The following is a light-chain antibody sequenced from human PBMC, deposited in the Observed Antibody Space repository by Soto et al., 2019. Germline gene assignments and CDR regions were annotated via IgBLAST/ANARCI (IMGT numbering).Light chain of an antibody. Sequence: IVLTQSPAILSLSPGESASLSCRASQRVSDYLAWYQQKPGQAPRLFIYDVSKRATGIPARFSGSGSGTDFPLTISILEPEDFSVYFCQQRYDWPWTFGLGTKVQI. CDR2: DVS. CDR3: QQRYDWPWT. CDR1: QRVSDY. V-gene: IGKV3-11*01. J-gene: IGKJ1*01.